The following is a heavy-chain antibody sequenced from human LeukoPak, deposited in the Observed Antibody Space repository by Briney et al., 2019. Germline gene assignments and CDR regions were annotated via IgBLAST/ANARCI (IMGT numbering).Heavy chain of an antibody. J-gene: IGHJ2*01. CDR3: AGSDTIGYLPREWDYWYFDR. D-gene: IGHD3-22*01. CDR2: IRYDGSNK. Sequence: GGSLRLSCAASGFIFNSYGMHWVRQAPGKGLEWVAFIRYDGSNKYYADSVKGRFTISRDNAKNSLYLQLNSLRAEDTAVYYCAGSDTIGYLPREWDYWYFDRWGRGTLVTVSS. V-gene: IGHV3-30*02. CDR1: GFIFNSYG.